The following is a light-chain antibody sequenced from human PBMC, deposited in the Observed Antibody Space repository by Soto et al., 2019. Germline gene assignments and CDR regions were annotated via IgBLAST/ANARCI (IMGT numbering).Light chain of an antibody. CDR3: SSYTTRRTYV. V-gene: IGLV2-14*01. J-gene: IGLJ1*01. CDR2: EVT. CDR1: SSDVGRFNF. Sequence: QSVLTLPAAVSGSPGQSITISCTGTSSDVGRFNFVSWFQQHPGKAPKLLIYEVTKRPSGVSNRFSGSKSGNTASLTISGLQTEDEADYYFSSYTTRRTYVLGTANQVTVL.